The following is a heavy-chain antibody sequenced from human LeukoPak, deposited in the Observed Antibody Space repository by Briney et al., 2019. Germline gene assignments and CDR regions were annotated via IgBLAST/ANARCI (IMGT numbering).Heavy chain of an antibody. CDR1: GESITAYY. V-gene: IGHV4-34*01. D-gene: IGHD3-10*01. CDR3: AGATATGTGRAFHY. J-gene: IGHJ4*02. CDR2: VRHSRST. Sequence: PSETLSLTCAVYGESITAYYWTWIRQPPGKRLEWIGEVRHSRSTNYNPSLKSRVTMSVDMSKNQFSLKLNSVTAADTAVYYCAGATATGTGRAFHYWAQGNLVPVSS.